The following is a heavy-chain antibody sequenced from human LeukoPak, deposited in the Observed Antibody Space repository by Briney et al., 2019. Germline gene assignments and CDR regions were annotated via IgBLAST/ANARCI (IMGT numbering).Heavy chain of an antibody. CDR3: ARQYYYGSGSYEFDY. D-gene: IGHD3-10*01. V-gene: IGHV4-59*01. CDR2: IYYSGST. Sequence: GSLRLSCAASGFNISDFWMTWVRQAPGKGLEWIGYIYYSGSTNYNPSLKSRVTISVDTSKNQFSLKLSSVTAADTAVYYCARQYYYGSGSYEFDYWGQGTLVTVSS. CDR1: GFNISDFW. J-gene: IGHJ4*02.